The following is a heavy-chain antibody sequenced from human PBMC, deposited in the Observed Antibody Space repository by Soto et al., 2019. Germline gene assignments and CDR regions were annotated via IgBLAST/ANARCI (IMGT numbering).Heavy chain of an antibody. Sequence: GESLKISCKGSGYSFTSYWIGWVRQMPGKGLEWMGIIYPGDSDTRYSPSFQGQVTISADKSISTAYLQWSSLKASDTAMYYCARLQKEGDSSYYFDYWGQGTLVTVSS. J-gene: IGHJ4*02. CDR3: ARLQKEGDSSYYFDY. V-gene: IGHV5-51*01. CDR1: GYSFTSYW. D-gene: IGHD3-16*01. CDR2: IYPGDSDT.